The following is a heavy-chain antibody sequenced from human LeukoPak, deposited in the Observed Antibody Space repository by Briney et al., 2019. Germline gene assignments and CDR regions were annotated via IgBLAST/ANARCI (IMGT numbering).Heavy chain of an antibody. J-gene: IGHJ4*02. CDR3: AREYYDSSGYTNRLYYFDY. D-gene: IGHD3-22*01. V-gene: IGHV3-23*01. CDR1: GFTFSSYA. CDR2: ISGSGGST. Sequence: GGSLRLSCAASGFTFSSYAMSWVRQAPGKGLEWVSAISGSGGSTYYADSVKGRFTISRDNSKNTLYLQMNSLRAEDTAVYYCAREYYDSSGYTNRLYYFDYWGQGTLVTVSS.